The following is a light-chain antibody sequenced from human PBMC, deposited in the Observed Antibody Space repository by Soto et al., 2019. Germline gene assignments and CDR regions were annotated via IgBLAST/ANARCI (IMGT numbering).Light chain of an antibody. J-gene: IGLJ3*02. Sequence: QAVVTQPPSVSGAPGQRVTISCTGSSSNIGAGYDVHWYQQLPGTAPKLLIYGNSNRPSGVPDRLSGSKSGTSASLAITGLQAEDAADYYCQLWVRSLRNWVFGGPTRHTVL. CDR1: SSNIGAGYD. V-gene: IGLV1-40*01. CDR3: QLWVRSLRNWV. CDR2: GNS.